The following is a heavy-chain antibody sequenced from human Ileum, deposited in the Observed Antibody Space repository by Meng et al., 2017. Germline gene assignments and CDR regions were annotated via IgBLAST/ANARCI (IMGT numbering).Heavy chain of an antibody. Sequence: HVQLQQSGPGLVKPSQTLSLTCAISGDSVSSDTGAWNWIGQSPSRGLEWLGRTYYRSRWYNNYAVSVKSRITINPDTSKNQFSLQLNSVTPDDTAVYYCAGKDWGEGLDFWDQGTLVTVSS. CDR2: TYYRSRWYN. V-gene: IGHV6-1*01. J-gene: IGHJ4*02. D-gene: IGHD7-27*01. CDR1: GDSVSSDTGA. CDR3: AGKDWGEGLDF.